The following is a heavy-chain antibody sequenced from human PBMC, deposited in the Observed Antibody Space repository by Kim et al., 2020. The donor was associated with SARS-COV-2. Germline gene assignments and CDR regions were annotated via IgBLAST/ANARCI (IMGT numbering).Heavy chain of an antibody. CDR1: GDSISSGDYY. Sequence: SETLSLTCTVSGDSISSGDYYWTWIRQSPGKGLDWIGYVHYSGSTFYNPSLKSRITTSVDTSKNQFSLKLSSVTAADTAVYFCAREVLGDYYNGMDVWGPGTTVTVSS. CDR3: AREVLGDYYNGMDV. CDR2: VHYSGST. V-gene: IGHV4-30-4*01. J-gene: IGHJ6*02.